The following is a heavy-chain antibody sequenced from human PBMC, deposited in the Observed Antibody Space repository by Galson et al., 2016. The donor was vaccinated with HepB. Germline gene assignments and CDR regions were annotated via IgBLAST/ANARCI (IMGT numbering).Heavy chain of an antibody. V-gene: IGHV3-9*01. Sequence: SLRLSCAVSGFTFDDYAMHWVRQAPGKGLEWVSGFSWKRGTTGYADSVKGRFNVSSDNAKNSLYLQMKGLRAEDTALYYCSKAIGSFHYYPMDVWGQGTTVTVSS. CDR3: SKAIGSFHYYPMDV. CDR1: GFTFDDYA. D-gene: IGHD3-10*01. CDR2: FSWKRGTT. J-gene: IGHJ6*02.